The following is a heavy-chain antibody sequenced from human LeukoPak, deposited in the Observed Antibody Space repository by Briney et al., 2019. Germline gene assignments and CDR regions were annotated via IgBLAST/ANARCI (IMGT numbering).Heavy chain of an antibody. CDR3: AGASSSFYYFDY. V-gene: IGHV4-61*08. J-gene: IGHJ4*02. CDR1: GGSISSGGYY. CDR2: MYYSGST. D-gene: IGHD6-13*01. Sequence: SETLSLTCTVSGGSISSGGYYWSWIRQHPGKGLEWIGYMYYSGSTNYNPSLKSRVTISVDTSKNQFSLRLGSVTAADTAVYYCAGASSSFYYFDYWGQGTLVTVSS.